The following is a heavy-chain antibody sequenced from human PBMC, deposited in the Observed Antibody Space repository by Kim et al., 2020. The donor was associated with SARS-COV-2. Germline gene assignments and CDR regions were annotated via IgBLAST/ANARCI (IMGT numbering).Heavy chain of an antibody. CDR1: GFTFSSYA. J-gene: IGHJ4*02. Sequence: GGSLRLSCAASGFTFSSYAMIWVRQAPGKGLEWVATISGSDTTTFYAASVKGRFTISRDNSRNTLYLQMNSLRADDTAVYYCAKAPYRSGWFYFDYWGQGTLVTVSS. D-gene: IGHD6-19*01. CDR2: ISGSDTTT. V-gene: IGHV3-23*01. CDR3: AKAPYRSGWFYFDY.